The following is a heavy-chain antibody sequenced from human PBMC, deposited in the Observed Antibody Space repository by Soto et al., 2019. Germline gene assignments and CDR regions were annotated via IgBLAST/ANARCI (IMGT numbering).Heavy chain of an antibody. J-gene: IGHJ5*02. Sequence: QITLKESGPTLVKPTQTLTLTCTFSGFSLSTSGVGVGWIRQPPGKALEWLALIYWDDDKRYSPSLKSRLTITKDTSKNQVVRTTTNMDPVDTATYYCAHSLIGYYYDSSGSNWFDPWGQGTLVTVSS. D-gene: IGHD3-22*01. CDR1: GFSLSTSGVG. CDR3: AHSLIGYYYDSSGSNWFDP. CDR2: IYWDDDK. V-gene: IGHV2-5*02.